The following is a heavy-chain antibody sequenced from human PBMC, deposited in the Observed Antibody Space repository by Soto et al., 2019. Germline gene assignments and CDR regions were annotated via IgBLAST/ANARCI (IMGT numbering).Heavy chain of an antibody. CDR1: GGTFSSYA. CDR2: IIPIFGTA. J-gene: IGHJ6*02. D-gene: IGHD1-26*01. Sequence: QVQLVQSGAEVKKPGSSVKVSCKASGGTFSSYAISWVRQAPGQGLEWMGGIIPIFGTANYAQKFQGRVTITADESTSTAYMELSSLRSEDTAVYYCARSGLAHSGSYERYGMDVWGQGTTVTVSS. CDR3: ARSGLAHSGSYERYGMDV. V-gene: IGHV1-69*01.